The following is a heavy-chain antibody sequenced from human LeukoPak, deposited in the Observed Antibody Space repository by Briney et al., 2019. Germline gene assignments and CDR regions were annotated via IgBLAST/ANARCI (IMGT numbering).Heavy chain of an antibody. D-gene: IGHD3-3*01. CDR1: GGSFSGYY. CDR3: ARGLRRGSTIFGVVTGNWFDP. J-gene: IGHJ5*02. CDR2: INHSGST. Sequence: SETLSLTWAVYGGSFSGYYWSWIRQPPGKGLEWIGEINHSGSTNYNPSLKSRVTISVDTSKNQFSLKLSSVTAADTAVYYCARGLRRGSTIFGVVTGNWFDPWGQGTLVTVSS. V-gene: IGHV4-34*01.